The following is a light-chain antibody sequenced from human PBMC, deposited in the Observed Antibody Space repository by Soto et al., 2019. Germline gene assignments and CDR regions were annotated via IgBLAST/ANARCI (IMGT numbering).Light chain of an antibody. CDR3: SSYTSSSTLVV. CDR2: DVS. J-gene: IGLJ2*01. Sequence: QSVLNQPASVSGSPGQSITISCTGTNSDVGGYNYVSWYQQHPGKAPKLMIYDVSNRPSGVSNRFSGSKSGNTASLTISGLQAEDEADYYCSSYTSSSTLVVFGGGTKLTVL. V-gene: IGLV2-14*01. CDR1: NSDVGGYNY.